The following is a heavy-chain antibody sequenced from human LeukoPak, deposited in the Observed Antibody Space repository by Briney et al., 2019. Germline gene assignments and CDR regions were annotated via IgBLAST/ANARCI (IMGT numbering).Heavy chain of an antibody. D-gene: IGHD2-21*02. CDR3: ARVAYCGGDCYSHYFDY. V-gene: IGHV1-2*02. Sequence: GASVKVSCKASGYTFTGYYMHWVRQAPGQGLEWMGWINPNSGVTNYAQKFQGRVTMTRDTSISTAYMELSRLRSDDTAVYYCARVAYCGGDCYSHYFDYWGQGTLVTVSS. J-gene: IGHJ4*02. CDR1: GYTFTGYY. CDR2: INPNSGVT.